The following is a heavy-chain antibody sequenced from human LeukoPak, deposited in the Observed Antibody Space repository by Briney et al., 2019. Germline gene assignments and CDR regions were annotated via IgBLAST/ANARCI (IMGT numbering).Heavy chain of an antibody. CDR1: GFTFIGSA. D-gene: IGHD5-18*01. CDR3: AKAGYSYDNYFDY. CDR2: IRSKTNNYAT. Sequence: PTGGSLMLSCAASGFTFIGSAIHWVRQGSGKGLERVGHIRSKTNNYATAYAASVKGRFTISRDNSKNTLYLQMNSLRAEDTAVYYCAKAGYSYDNYFDYWGQGTLVTVSS. J-gene: IGHJ4*02. V-gene: IGHV3-73*01.